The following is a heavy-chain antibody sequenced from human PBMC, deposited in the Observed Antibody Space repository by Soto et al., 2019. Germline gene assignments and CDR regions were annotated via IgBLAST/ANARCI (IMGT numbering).Heavy chain of an antibody. CDR2: IKTNTDGGTT. CDR1: GFTFGIAW. Sequence: EVQLVESGGGLVKPGGSLRLSCTTSGFTFGIAWMSWVRQAPGKGLEWVGRIKTNTDGGTTDYAAPVKDRFIISRDDARKMLYLEMNSLKTEDTAVYYCTTLQEWTECYFDYWGQGVLVTVSS. D-gene: IGHD3-3*01. V-gene: IGHV3-15*01. CDR3: TTLQEWTECYFDY. J-gene: IGHJ4*02.